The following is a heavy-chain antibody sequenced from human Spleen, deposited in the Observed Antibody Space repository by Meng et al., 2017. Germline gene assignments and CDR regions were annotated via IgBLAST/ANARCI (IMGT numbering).Heavy chain of an antibody. CDR3: ARGRRRDGFDY. D-gene: IGHD5-24*01. J-gene: IGHJ4*02. V-gene: IGHV6-1*01. Sequence: SETLSLTCAISGDSVSSNSAAWIWIRQSPSRGLEWLGRTYYRSKWFNDYAVSVKSRITINPDISKNQFSLQLNSVTPEDTAVYYCARGRRRDGFDYWGQGTVVTVSS. CDR2: TYYRSKWFN. CDR1: GDSVSSNSAA.